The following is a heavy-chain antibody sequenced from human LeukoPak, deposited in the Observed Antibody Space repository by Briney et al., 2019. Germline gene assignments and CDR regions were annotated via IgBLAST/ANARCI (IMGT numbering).Heavy chain of an antibody. J-gene: IGHJ3*02. CDR1: GGSFSGYY. CDR2: INHSGST. V-gene: IGHV4-34*01. CDR3: ARAGYNWNDASAFDI. Sequence: SETLSLTCAVYGGSFSGYYWSWIRQPPGKGLEWIGEINHSGSTNYNPSLKSRVTISVDTSKNQFSLKLSSVTAADTAVYYCARAGYNWNDASAFDIWGQGTMVTVSS. D-gene: IGHD1-1*01.